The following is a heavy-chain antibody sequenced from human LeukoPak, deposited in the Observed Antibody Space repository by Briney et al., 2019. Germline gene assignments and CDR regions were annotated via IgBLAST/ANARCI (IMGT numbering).Heavy chain of an antibody. V-gene: IGHV4-39*01. J-gene: IGHJ4*02. CDR1: GGSFSSSTHY. CDR3: ARQYYDSSGYYPWYFDY. D-gene: IGHD3-22*01. Sequence: PSETLSLTCTVSGGSFSSSTHYWGWIRQPPGKGLEWIGSMYYSGSTYHNQSLKSRVTISVDTSKNQSSLKVTSVTAADTAVYYCARQYYDSSGYYPWYFDYWGQGTLVTVSS. CDR2: MYYSGST.